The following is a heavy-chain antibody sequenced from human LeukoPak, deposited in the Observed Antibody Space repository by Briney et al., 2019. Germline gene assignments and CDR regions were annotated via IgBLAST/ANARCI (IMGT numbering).Heavy chain of an antibody. D-gene: IGHD6-13*01. Sequence: GGSLRLSCAASGFTFSSYAMSWVRQAPGKGLEWVSAISGSGGSTYYADSVKGRFTISRDNSKNTLYLQMNSLRAEDTAVYYCAKIAEIAEEVYYFDYWGQGPRSPSPQ. CDR1: GFTFSSYA. CDR3: AKIAEIAEEVYYFDY. J-gene: IGHJ4*02. CDR2: ISGSGGST. V-gene: IGHV3-23*01.